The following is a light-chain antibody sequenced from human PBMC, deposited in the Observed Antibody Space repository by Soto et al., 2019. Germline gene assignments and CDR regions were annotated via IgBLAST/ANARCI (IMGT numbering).Light chain of an antibody. CDR1: QSVSSSS. J-gene: IGKJ1*01. V-gene: IGKV3-20*01. CDR3: QQYGSSPWT. Sequence: EIVLTQSPGTLSLSPGERATLSCRASQSVSSSSLAWYQQKPGRAPRLLIFGTSTRATGIPDGFSGSGSGTDFTLTVSGLEPEDFAVYYCQQYGSSPWTFGQGTKVEIK. CDR2: GTS.